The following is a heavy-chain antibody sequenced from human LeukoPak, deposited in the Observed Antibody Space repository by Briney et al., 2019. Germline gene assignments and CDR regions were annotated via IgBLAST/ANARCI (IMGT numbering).Heavy chain of an antibody. CDR3: ARHPNNYSSAS. CDR2: IYYSANT. Sequence: SDTLSLTCAVSGGSISSHSYYWGWIRQPPGKGLEWIGSIYYSANTYYPPSLKSRATISVDTPNNQFSLKLSSVTAADTAVYYCARHPNNYSSASWGQGILVTVSS. D-gene: IGHD1-20*01. J-gene: IGHJ4*02. V-gene: IGHV4-39*01. CDR1: GGSISSHSYY.